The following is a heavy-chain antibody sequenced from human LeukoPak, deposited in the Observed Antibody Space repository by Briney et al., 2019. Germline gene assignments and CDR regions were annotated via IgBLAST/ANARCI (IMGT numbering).Heavy chain of an antibody. V-gene: IGHV3-43*02. J-gene: IGHJ4*02. CDR2: ISGDGGST. Sequence: GGSLRLSCAAPVDLFHVDAIHGVRQAPGKGLEWVSLISGDGGSTFYADSVKGRFTISRDNSKNSLYLQMSSHRSEDTAMYYCASASESSGWYDYWGQGTLVTVSS. D-gene: IGHD6-19*01. CDR1: VDLFHVDA. CDR3: ASASESSGWYDY.